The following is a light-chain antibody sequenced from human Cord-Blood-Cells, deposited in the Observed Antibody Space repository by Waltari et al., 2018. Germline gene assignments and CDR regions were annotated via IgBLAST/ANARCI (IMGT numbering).Light chain of an antibody. V-gene: IGLV2-14*01. CDR3: SSYTSSSTRV. CDR2: DVS. Sequence: QSALTQPASVSGSPGQSITISCTGTSSDVGGYNYVSWYQQHPGKAPKLMIYDVSKRPSGVSNRFSGSKSGNTASLTISGLQAEDGADYYCSSYTSSSTRVFGGGTK. J-gene: IGLJ2*01. CDR1: SSDVGGYNY.